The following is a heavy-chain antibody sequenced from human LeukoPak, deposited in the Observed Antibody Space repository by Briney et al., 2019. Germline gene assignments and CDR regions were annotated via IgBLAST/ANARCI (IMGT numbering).Heavy chain of an antibody. CDR2: ISGSGGST. D-gene: IGHD3-3*01. CDR3: AKDQTTDYDFWSGYPPGFDY. V-gene: IGHV3-23*01. Sequence: GGSLRLSCAASGLTFSSYAMSWVRQAPGKGLEWVSVISGSGGSTYYADSVKGRFTISRDNSKNTLYLQMNSLRAEDTAVYYCAKDQTTDYDFWSGYPPGFDYWGQGTLVTVSS. J-gene: IGHJ4*02. CDR1: GLTFSSYA.